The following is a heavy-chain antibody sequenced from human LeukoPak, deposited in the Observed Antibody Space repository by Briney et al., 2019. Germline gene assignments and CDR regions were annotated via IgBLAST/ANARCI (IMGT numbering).Heavy chain of an antibody. CDR1: GFTFSSYS. J-gene: IGHJ4*02. CDR3: ARVGGLRASDC. D-gene: IGHD3-16*01. Sequence: GGSLRLSCAASGFTFSSYSMNWVRQAPGKGLEWVSSISSSSSYIYYADSVKGRFTISRDNAKNSLYLQMNSLRAEDTAVYYCARVGGLRASDCWGQGTLVTVSS. V-gene: IGHV3-21*01. CDR2: ISSSSSYI.